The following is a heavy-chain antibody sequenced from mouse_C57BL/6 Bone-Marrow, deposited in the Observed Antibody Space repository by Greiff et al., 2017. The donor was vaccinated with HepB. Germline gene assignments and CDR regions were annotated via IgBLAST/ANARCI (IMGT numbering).Heavy chain of an antibody. Sequence: EVQLVESGPGLVKPSQSLSLTCSVTGYSITSGYYWNWIRQFPGNKLEWMGYISYDGSNNYNPSLKNRISITRDTSKNQFFLKLNSVTTEDTATYYCAREGVTGRYYAMDYWGQGTSVTVSS. CDR1: GYSITSGYY. D-gene: IGHD4-1*01. V-gene: IGHV3-6*01. J-gene: IGHJ4*01. CDR2: ISYDGSN. CDR3: AREGVTGRYYAMDY.